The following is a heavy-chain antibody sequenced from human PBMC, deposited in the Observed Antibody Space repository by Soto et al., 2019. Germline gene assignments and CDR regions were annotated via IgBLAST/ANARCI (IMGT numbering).Heavy chain of an antibody. CDR1: GFTFSNYA. CDR3: ARDPKTSGGQHWAFNYFDS. Sequence: PGGSLRLSCAASGFTFSNYAMSWVRQAPGKGLEWVSTVTGSGSSSYYADSVMGRFTISRDNSKSTLYLQVDSLRPEDAAVYYCARDPKTSGGQHWAFNYFDSWGQGTLVTVSS. D-gene: IGHD7-27*01. CDR2: VTGSGSSS. J-gene: IGHJ4*02. V-gene: IGHV3-23*01.